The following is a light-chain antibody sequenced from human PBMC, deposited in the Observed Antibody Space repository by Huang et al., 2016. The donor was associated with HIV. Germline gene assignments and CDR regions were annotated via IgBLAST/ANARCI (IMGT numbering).Light chain of an antibody. CDR2: GAS. CDR3: QQYGSSPRGT. V-gene: IGKV3-20*01. J-gene: IGKJ2*01. CDR1: QTVSDNY. Sequence: IVLTQSPGTLSLSPGERATLSCRASQTVSDNYLAWYQKKPGQAPRLLIYGASSRATGIPDRFSGSGSATDFTLIISRLEPEDFAVYYCQQYGSSPRGTFGQGTKLEIK.